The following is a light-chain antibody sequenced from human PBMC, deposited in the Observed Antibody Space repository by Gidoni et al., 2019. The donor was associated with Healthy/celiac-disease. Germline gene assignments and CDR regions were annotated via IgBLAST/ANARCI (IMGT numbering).Light chain of an antibody. CDR3: QQRSNWPRYT. CDR2: DAS. V-gene: IGKV3-11*01. Sequence: EIVLTQSPATLSLSPWERATLSFRASQSVSSYLAWYQQKPGQAPRLLIYDASNRATVIPARFSGSVSGTDFTLTISSLEPEDFAVYYCQQRSNWPRYTFGQGTKLEIK. J-gene: IGKJ2*01. CDR1: QSVSSY.